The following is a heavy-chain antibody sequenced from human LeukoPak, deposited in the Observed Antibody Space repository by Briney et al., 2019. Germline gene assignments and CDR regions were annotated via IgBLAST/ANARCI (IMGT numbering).Heavy chain of an antibody. D-gene: IGHD1-26*01. V-gene: IGHV3-23*01. Sequence: PGGSLRLSCAASGFTFSSYAMIWVRQAPGKGLEWVSVFGGSGGSTYYADSVKGRFTISRDNSKNTLYLQMNSLRAEDTAVYYCAKDVGKWESLHFFDYWGQGTLVTVSS. CDR3: AKDVGKWESLHFFDY. J-gene: IGHJ4*02. CDR1: GFTFSSYA. CDR2: FGGSGGST.